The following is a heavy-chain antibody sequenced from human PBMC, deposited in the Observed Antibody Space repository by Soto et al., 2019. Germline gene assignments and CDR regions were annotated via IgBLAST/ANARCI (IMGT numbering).Heavy chain of an antibody. CDR2: ISYDGSNK. CDR3: ASNVPNTVY. V-gene: IGHV3-30*03. D-gene: IGHD2-8*01. J-gene: IGHJ4*02. CDR1: GFTFSRYG. Sequence: QMQLVESGGGVVQPGRSLRLSCAASGFTFSRYGMHWVRQAPGKGLEWVAVISYDGSNKYYADSVKGRFTISRDNSKNTLYLQMNSLRAEDTAVYYCASNVPNTVYWGQGTLVTVSS.